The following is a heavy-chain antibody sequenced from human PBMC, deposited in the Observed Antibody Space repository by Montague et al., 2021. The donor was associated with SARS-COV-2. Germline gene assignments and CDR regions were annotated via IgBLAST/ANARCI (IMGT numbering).Heavy chain of an antibody. Sequence: SETLSLTCTVSGASIRSTDHYWGWIRQPPGKGLEWIGSIYYTGRRYYTPSLTSRLTISVETSRYQFSLELTSVTAADTAIYYCARAGGFDNSVYVGRLRTYYFDYWGQGLLVTVSS. CDR1: GASIRSTDHY. V-gene: IGHV4-39*07. J-gene: IGHJ4*02. CDR2: IYYTGRR. D-gene: IGHD3-22*01. CDR3: ARAGGFDNSVYVGRLRTYYFDY.